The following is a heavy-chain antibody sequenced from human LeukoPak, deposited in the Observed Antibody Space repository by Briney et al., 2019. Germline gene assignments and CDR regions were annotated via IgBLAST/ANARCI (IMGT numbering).Heavy chain of an antibody. D-gene: IGHD4-23*01. CDR3: ARGATPYDYGGNSVY. CDR2: ISGSGGST. CDR1: GFTFSSYA. J-gene: IGHJ4*02. V-gene: IGHV3-23*01. Sequence: GGSLRLSCAASGFTFSSYAMSWVRQAPGKGLEWVSAISGSGGSTYYADSVRGRFTISRDNSKNTVFLQMSSLRADDTAIYYCARGATPYDYGGNSVYWGQGTLVTVSS.